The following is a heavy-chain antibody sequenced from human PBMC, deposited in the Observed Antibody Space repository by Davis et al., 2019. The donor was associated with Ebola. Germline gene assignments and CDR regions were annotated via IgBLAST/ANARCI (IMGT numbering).Heavy chain of an antibody. CDR1: GGSFSAYY. CDR2: IKQDGSEK. V-gene: IGHV3-7*01. Sequence: GGSLRLSCGVSGGSFSAYYWSWVRQAPGKGLEWVANIKQDGSEKYYVDSVKGRFSISRDNTENSLYLHMNSLRAEDTAVYYCAREKSSGWDHYYGLDVWGKGTTVTVYS. CDR3: AREKSSGWDHYYGLDV. J-gene: IGHJ6*04. D-gene: IGHD6-19*01.